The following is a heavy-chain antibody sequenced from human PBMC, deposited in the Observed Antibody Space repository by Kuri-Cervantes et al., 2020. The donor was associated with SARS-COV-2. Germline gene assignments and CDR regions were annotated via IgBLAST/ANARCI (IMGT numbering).Heavy chain of an antibody. J-gene: IGHJ4*02. Sequence: GGSLRLSCAASGFTFSSYSMNWVRQAPGKGLEWVSSISSGSSYIFYADSVKGRFTISRDNAENSLYLQMNSLRAEDTAVYYCVRDGDHWNFDYWGQGTLVTVSS. CDR1: GFTFSSYS. D-gene: IGHD1-1*01. CDR3: VRDGDHWNFDY. V-gene: IGHV3-21*01. CDR2: ISSGSSYI.